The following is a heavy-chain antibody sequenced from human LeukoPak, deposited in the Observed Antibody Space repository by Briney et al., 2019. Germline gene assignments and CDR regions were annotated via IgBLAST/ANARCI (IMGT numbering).Heavy chain of an antibody. Sequence: SETLSLTCTVSGGFMNNYYWSWIRQPPGKGLEWLGYIYASGSTKFNPALQTRVTISVDTSKNQFSLKLSSVTAADTAVYYCARHDSNYVGYFDNWGQGTLVTVAS. V-gene: IGHV4-4*09. CDR3: ARHDSNYVGYFDN. CDR2: IYASGST. J-gene: IGHJ4*02. D-gene: IGHD1-7*01. CDR1: GGFMNNYY.